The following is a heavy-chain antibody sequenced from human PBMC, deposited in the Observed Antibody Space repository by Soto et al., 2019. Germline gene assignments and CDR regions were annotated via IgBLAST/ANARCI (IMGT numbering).Heavy chain of an antibody. CDR2: ISAYNGNT. D-gene: IGHD2-2*01. CDR1: GYTFTSYG. Sequence: QVQLVQSGAEVKKPGASVKVSCKASGYTFTSYGISWVRQAPGQGLEWMGWISAYNGNTNYAQKLQGRVTMTTDTSTSTAFIVLRNLRSDDSAVYFCSRDCAAAAPFDSWGQGTLVTVSS. CDR3: SRDCAAAAPFDS. V-gene: IGHV1-18*01. J-gene: IGHJ4*02.